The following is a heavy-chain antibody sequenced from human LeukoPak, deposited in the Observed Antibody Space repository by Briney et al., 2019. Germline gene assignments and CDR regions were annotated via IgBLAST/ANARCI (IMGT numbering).Heavy chain of an antibody. CDR2: IYYSGST. Sequence: SETLSLTCTVSGGSISSYYWSWIRQPPGKGLEWIGYIYYSGSTNYNPSLKSRVTISVDTSQNQFSLKLSSVTAADTAVYYCARVPRRDYPFDYWGQGTLVTVSS. J-gene: IGHJ4*02. V-gene: IGHV4-59*12. CDR1: GGSISSYY. D-gene: IGHD4/OR15-4a*01. CDR3: ARVPRRDYPFDY.